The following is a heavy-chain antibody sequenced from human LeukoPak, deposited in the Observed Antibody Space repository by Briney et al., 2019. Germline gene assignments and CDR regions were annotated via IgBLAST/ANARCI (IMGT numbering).Heavy chain of an antibody. CDR1: GFTFSNYA. V-gene: IGHV3-23*01. CDR2: ISGSGGST. D-gene: IGHD6-25*01. J-gene: IGHJ4*02. CDR3: ANGFTVVDY. Sequence: RGSLRLSCAASGFTFSNYAMSWVRQAPGKGLEWVSAISGSGGSTYYADSVKGRFTISRDNSKNTLYLQMNSLRAEDTAVYYCANGFTVVDYWGQGTLVTVSS.